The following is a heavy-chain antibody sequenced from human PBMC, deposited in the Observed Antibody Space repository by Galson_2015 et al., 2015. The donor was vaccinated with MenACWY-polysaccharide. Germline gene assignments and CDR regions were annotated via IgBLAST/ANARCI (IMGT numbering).Heavy chain of an antibody. V-gene: IGHV2-5*02. Sequence: PALVKPTQTLSLTCTFSGFSVTATGVGVGWIRQPPGKAPEWLSHIYLDGDKRVSPSLGARLTITKDTSRDQLVLTMTDMDPVDTATYYCVRLLGGVSFDSWGQGTL. J-gene: IGHJ4*02. CDR2: IYLDGDK. D-gene: IGHD1-26*01. CDR1: GFSVTATGVG. CDR3: VRLLGGVSFDS.